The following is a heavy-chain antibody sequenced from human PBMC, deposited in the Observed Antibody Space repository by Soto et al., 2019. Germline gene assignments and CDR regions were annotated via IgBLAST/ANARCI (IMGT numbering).Heavy chain of an antibody. CDR2: INHSGST. CDR3: ATDTYYYDSSGYYSDWFDP. D-gene: IGHD3-22*01. Sequence: QVQLQQWGAGLLKPSETLSLTCAVYGGSFSGYYWSSIRQPPGKGLEWIGEINHSGSTNYNPSLKSRVTISVDTSKNQFSLKLSSVTAADTAVYYCATDTYYYDSSGYYSDWFDPWGQGTLVTVSS. CDR1: GGSFSGYY. V-gene: IGHV4-34*01. J-gene: IGHJ5*02.